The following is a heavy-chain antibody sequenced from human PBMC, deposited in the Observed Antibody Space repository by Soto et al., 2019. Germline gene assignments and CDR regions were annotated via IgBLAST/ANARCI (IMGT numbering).Heavy chain of an antibody. CDR2: MYYSGST. D-gene: IGHD3-3*01. Sequence: QVQLQESGPGLVKPSETLSLTCTVSGGSVRSGSYYWSWIRQPPGKGLEWIGYMYYSGSTNYNPSLKSRVTISLDTSKNQFSLKLSSVTAADTAVYFCARTRDFWSGNDAFDIWGQGTMVTVSS. J-gene: IGHJ3*02. CDR1: GGSVRSGSYY. V-gene: IGHV4-61*01. CDR3: ARTRDFWSGNDAFDI.